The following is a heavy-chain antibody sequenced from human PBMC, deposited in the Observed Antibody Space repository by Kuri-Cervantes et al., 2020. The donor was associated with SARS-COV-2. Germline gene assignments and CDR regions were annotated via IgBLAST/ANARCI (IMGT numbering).Heavy chain of an antibody. CDR1: GGSVRSGSYY. CDR2: IYYSGST. CDR3: VRMSYYDSSGGVAMDA. V-gene: IGHV4-61*01. D-gene: IGHD3-22*01. Sequence: ESLKISCTVSGGSVRSGSYYWSWIRQPPGKGLGWIGYIYYSGSTNYNPSLKSRVTISVDTSKNQFSLKLSSVTAADTAVYYCVRMSYYDSSGGVAMDAWGQGTTVTVSS. J-gene: IGHJ6*02.